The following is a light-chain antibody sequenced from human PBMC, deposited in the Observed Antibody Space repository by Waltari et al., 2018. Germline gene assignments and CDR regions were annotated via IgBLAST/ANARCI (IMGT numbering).Light chain of an antibody. CDR1: SSDVGGYNY. CDR2: DVS. J-gene: IGLJ2*01. CDR3: SSYTGSSTFVV. Sequence: QSALTQPASVSGSHGQSITISCTGTSSDVGGYNYVSWYQQHPGKAPKLIIYDVSKRPSGVSNRFSGSKSGNSASLTISGLQAEDEADYYCSSYTGSSTFVVFGGGTKLTVL. V-gene: IGLV2-14*01.